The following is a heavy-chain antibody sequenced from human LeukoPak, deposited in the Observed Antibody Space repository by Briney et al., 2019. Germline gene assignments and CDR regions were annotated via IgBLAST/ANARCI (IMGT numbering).Heavy chain of an antibody. Sequence: SETLSLTCTVSGGSISSYYWSWIRQPPGKGLEWIGYIYYSGSTNYNPSLKSRVTISVDTSKNQFSLKLSSVTAADTAVYYCARDRGPAAATFDYWGQGTLVTVSS. CDR2: IYYSGST. V-gene: IGHV4-59*01. CDR3: ARDRGPAAATFDY. D-gene: IGHD2-2*01. J-gene: IGHJ4*02. CDR1: GGSISSYY.